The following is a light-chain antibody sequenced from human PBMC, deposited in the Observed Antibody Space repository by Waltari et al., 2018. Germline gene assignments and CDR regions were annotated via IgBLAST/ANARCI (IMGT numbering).Light chain of an antibody. CDR2: VNSDGSH. Sequence: QLVLTQSPSASASLGASVQLTCTLSSGHSSNIIAWLQQQPGKGPRYLMKVNSDGSHRKGDEIPDRFSGSSSGAERYLTISSLQSEDEADYYCETGGHGTWVFGGGTKLTVL. CDR3: ETGGHGTWV. V-gene: IGLV4-69*01. J-gene: IGLJ3*02. CDR1: SGHSSNI.